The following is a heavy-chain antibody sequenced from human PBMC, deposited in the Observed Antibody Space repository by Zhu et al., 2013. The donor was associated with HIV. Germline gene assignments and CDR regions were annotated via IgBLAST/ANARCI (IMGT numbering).Heavy chain of an antibody. CDR1: GYTFTSYY. CDR3: ARELPSTGFFDY. J-gene: IGHJ4*02. V-gene: IGHV1-46*01. D-gene: IGHD2-2*01. CDR2: INPRGDVT. Sequence: EVKKPGASVKVSCKASGYTFTSYYIHWVRQAPGQGLEWMGVINPRGDVTSYAQKFQGRVTVTRDTSTSTVYMDLTSLRSEDTSVYYCARELPSTGFFDYWGQGTLVTVSS.